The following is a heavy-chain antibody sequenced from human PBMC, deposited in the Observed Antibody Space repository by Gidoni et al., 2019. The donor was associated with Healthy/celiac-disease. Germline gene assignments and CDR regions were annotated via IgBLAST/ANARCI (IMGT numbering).Heavy chain of an antibody. J-gene: IGHJ2*01. Sequence: QVQLQESGPGLVQPSETLSLTCAASGYSISSGYYWGWIRQPPGKGLEWIGSIYHSGSTYYNPSLKSRVTISVDTSKNQFSLKLSSVTAADTAVYYCATCGSYWYFDLWGRGTLVTVSS. CDR2: IYHSGST. V-gene: IGHV4-38-2*01. D-gene: IGHD2-15*01. CDR1: GYSISSGYY. CDR3: ATCGSYWYFDL.